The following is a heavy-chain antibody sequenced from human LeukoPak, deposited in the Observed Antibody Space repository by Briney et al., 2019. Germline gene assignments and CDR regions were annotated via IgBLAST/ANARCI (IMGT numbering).Heavy chain of an antibody. D-gene: IGHD2-8*01. CDR3: VTGVMGGTNY. V-gene: IGHV3-48*02. J-gene: IGHJ4*02. CDR1: GFRFSHNE. Sequence: PGGSLRLSCAASGFRFSHNEMNWVRKAPGKGLEWVSHIGPTGAPIHYADSVKGRFTISRDNGQNSLFLQMSSLRDEDTAVYYCVTGVMGGTNYWGQGTLVTVSS. CDR2: IGPTGAPI.